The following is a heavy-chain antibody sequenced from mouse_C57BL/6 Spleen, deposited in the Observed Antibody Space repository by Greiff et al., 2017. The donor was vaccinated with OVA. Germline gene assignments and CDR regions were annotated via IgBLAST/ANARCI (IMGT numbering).Heavy chain of an antibody. Sequence: EVMLVESEGGLVQPGSSMKLSCTASGFTFSDYYMAWVRQVPEKGLEWVANINYDGSSTYYLDSLKSRFIISRDNAKNILYLQMSSLKSEDTATYYCARGGYGNYVDYWGQGTTLTVSS. CDR2: INYDGSST. CDR1: GFTFSDYY. D-gene: IGHD2-10*02. J-gene: IGHJ2*01. V-gene: IGHV5-16*01. CDR3: ARGGYGNYVDY.